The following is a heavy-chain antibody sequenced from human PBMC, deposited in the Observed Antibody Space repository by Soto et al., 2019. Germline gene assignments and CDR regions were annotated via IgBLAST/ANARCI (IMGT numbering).Heavy chain of an antibody. J-gene: IGHJ5*02. CDR3: ARGRPYYYDSSGMYNWFDP. CDR1: GGSISSYY. V-gene: IGHV4-59*01. CDR2: IYYSGST. D-gene: IGHD3-22*01. Sequence: SETLSLTCTVSGGSISSYYWSWIRQPPGKGLEWIGYIYYSGSTNYNPSLKSRVTISVDTSRNQFSLKLSSVTAADTAVYYCARGRPYYYDSSGMYNWFDPWGQGTLVTVSS.